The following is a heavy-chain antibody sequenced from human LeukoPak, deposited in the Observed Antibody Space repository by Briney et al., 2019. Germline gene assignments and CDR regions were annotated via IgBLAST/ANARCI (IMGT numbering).Heavy chain of an antibody. J-gene: IGHJ4*02. CDR3: AKDDDSSGYVIDY. CDR1: GFTFDDYA. Sequence: TGGSLRLSCAASGFTFDDYAMHWVRQAPGKGLEWVSLISGDGGSTYYADSVKGRFTISRDNSKNSLYLQMNSLRTEDTALYYRAKDDDSSGYVIDYWGQGTLVTVSS. V-gene: IGHV3-43*02. CDR2: ISGDGGST. D-gene: IGHD3-22*01.